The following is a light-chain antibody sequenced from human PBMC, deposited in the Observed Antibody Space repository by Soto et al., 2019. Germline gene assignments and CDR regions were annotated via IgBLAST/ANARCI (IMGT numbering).Light chain of an antibody. J-gene: IGKJ5*01. CDR2: GAS. CDR1: QSVSSN. V-gene: IGKV3D-15*01. CDR3: QQYNNWPIT. Sequence: EILITQSPATLSVSPGERATLSCRASQSVSSNFAWYQQTTGQAPRLLIYGASSRATGTPARFSGSGSRTECILTVSSLQSEDFAVDYCQQYNNWPITFGQGTRLEIK.